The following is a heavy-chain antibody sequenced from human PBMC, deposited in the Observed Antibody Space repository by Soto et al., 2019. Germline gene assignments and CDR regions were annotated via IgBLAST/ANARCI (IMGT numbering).Heavy chain of an antibody. J-gene: IGHJ4*02. Sequence: QVQLVESGGGVVQPGRSLRLSCAASGFTFSNYGMHWVRQAPGKGLEWVIVISYDGNVAYYADSVKGRFTISRDNSKNKLYLQRNSLRTEDTAMYYCAKEGPITNWYFDYWGQGTLVTVSS. V-gene: IGHV3-30*18. CDR1: GFTFSNYG. CDR3: AKEGPITNWYFDY. D-gene: IGHD1-1*01. CDR2: ISYDGNVA.